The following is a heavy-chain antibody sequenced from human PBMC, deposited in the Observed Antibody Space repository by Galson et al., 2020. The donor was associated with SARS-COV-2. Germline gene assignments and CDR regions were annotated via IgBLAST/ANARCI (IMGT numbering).Heavy chain of an antibody. CDR1: GGSISTSSDY. CDR2: ISYTGST. Sequence: SETLSLTCPVSGGSISTSSDYWGWIRQPPGKGLEWIGTISYTGSTSYNPSLKSRVFISVDTSKNQFSLTLSSVTAADTGVYYCARRKYYNYYMDVWGKGTTVTISS. V-gene: IGHV4-39*01. CDR3: ARRKYYNYYMDV. J-gene: IGHJ6*03.